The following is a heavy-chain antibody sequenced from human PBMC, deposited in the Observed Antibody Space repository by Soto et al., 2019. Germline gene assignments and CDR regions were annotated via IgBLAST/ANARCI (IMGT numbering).Heavy chain of an antibody. V-gene: IGHV3-30*18. CDR1: GFTFSSYG. CDR2: ISYDGSNK. J-gene: IGHJ4*02. D-gene: IGHD2-2*01. CDR3: AKEIQPMWPFDY. Sequence: GGSLRLSCAASGFTFSSYGMHWVRQAPGKGLEWVAVISYDGSNKYYADSVKGRFTISRDNSKNTLYLQMNSLRAEDTAVYYCAKEIQPMWPFDYWGQGTLGTVSS.